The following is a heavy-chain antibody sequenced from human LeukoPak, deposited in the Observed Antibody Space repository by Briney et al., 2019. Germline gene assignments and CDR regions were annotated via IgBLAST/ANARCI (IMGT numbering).Heavy chain of an antibody. D-gene: IGHD6-6*01. J-gene: IGHJ4*02. V-gene: IGHV3-30*18. CDR3: AKFGGSSSSSPVSHFDY. Sequence: PGGSLRLSCAASGFTFSSYGMHWVRQAPGKGLEWVAVISYDGSNKYYADSVKGRFTISRDNSKNTLYLQMNSPRAEDTAVYYCAKFGGSSSSSPVSHFDYWGQGTLVTVSS. CDR2: ISYDGSNK. CDR1: GFTFSSYG.